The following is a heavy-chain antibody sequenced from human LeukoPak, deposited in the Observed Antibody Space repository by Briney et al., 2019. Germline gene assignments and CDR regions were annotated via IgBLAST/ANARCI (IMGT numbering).Heavy chain of an antibody. CDR2: IYHSGST. CDR1: GYSISSGYY. CDR3: ARDLFDSSGYEGTSI. V-gene: IGHV4-38-2*02. D-gene: IGHD3-22*01. Sequence: PSETLSLTCTVSGYSISSGYYWGWIRQPPGQGLEWIGSIYHSGSTYYNPSLKSRVTISVDTSKNQFSLKLSSVTAADTAVYYCARDLFDSSGYEGTSIWGQGTLVTVSS. J-gene: IGHJ4*02.